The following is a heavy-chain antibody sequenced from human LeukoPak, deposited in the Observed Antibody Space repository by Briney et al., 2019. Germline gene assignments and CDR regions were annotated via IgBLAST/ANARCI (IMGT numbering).Heavy chain of an antibody. D-gene: IGHD3-3*01. Sequence: ASVKVSCKASGYTFTSYYMHWVRQAPGQGLEWMGIINPSGGSTSYAQKFQGRVTMTRDTSTSTVYMELSSLRSEDTAVYYCARDLSYDFWSGSLIDYWGQGTLVTVSS. CDR2: INPSGGST. CDR1: GYTFTSYY. J-gene: IGHJ4*02. V-gene: IGHV1-46*01. CDR3: ARDLSYDFWSGSLIDY.